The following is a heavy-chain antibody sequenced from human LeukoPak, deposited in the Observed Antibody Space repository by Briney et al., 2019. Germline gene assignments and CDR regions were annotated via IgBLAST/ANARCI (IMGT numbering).Heavy chain of an antibody. Sequence: GGSLRLSCVASRFTFSNYAMHWVRQAPGKGLEWVAVISHDGGSEFYADSVKGRFTISRDNSKNTLYLQMNSLRGDDTAVYHCARERERNNWYYFDYWGQGTLVTVSS. CDR3: ARERERNNWYYFDY. V-gene: IGHV3-30-3*01. D-gene: IGHD1-1*01. CDR2: ISHDGGSE. CDR1: RFTFSNYA. J-gene: IGHJ4*02.